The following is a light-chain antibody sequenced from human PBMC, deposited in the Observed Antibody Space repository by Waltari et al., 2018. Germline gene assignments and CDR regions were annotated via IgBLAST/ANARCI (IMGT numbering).Light chain of an antibody. CDR1: QSVSSY. CDR2: GAS. CDR3: HQRSNWPIT. V-gene: IGKV3-11*01. Sequence: EIALTQSPATLSLSPGERATLSCRASQSVSSYLVWYQQKPGQTPRLLIYGASNRATGIPARFSGSGSGTDFTLTISSLESEDFAVYYCHQRSNWPITFGQGTRLEIK. J-gene: IGKJ5*01.